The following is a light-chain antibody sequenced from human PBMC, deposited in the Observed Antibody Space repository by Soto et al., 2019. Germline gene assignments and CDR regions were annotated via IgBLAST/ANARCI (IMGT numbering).Light chain of an antibody. V-gene: IGKV1-13*02. Sequence: AIQLTQSPSSLSASVGDRVTITCRASQGISSALAWYQQKPGKAPKLLIYDASSLESGVPSRFSGSGSGTDFTLTISTLQPEDFATYYCQPFNSYPRTFGQGTKVEIK. CDR3: QPFNSYPRT. J-gene: IGKJ1*01. CDR1: QGISSA. CDR2: DAS.